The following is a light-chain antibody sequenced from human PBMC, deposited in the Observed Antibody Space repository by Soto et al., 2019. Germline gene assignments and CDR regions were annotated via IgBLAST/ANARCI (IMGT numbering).Light chain of an antibody. CDR3: MHASQPFT. CDR2: KVS. V-gene: IGKV2-24*01. CDR1: QSLAHSDGNTY. J-gene: IGKJ3*01. Sequence: DIVMTQTPLSSPVTLGQPASISCRSSQSLAHSDGNTYLSWLQQMPGQPPRLVIDKVSNRLSGVPDRFSGSGAGADFTLKISRVEAEDVGVYYCMHASQPFTFGPGTRVDIK.